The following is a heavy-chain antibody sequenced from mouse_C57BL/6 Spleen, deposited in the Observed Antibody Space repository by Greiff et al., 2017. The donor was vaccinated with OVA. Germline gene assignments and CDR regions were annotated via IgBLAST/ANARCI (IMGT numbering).Heavy chain of an antibody. CDR1: GFTFSSYA. Sequence: EVKLMESGAGLVKPGGSLKLSCAASGFTFSSYAMSWVRQTPEQRLEWVAYISSGGDYIYYADTVKGRFTISRDNARNTLYLQMSSLKSEDTAMYYCTSYGYDGAYWGQGTLVTVSA. D-gene: IGHD2-2*01. J-gene: IGHJ3*01. CDR3: TSYGYDGAY. CDR2: ISSGGDYI. V-gene: IGHV5-9-1*02.